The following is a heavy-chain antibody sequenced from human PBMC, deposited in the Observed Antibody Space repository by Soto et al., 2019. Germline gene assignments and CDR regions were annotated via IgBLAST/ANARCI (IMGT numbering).Heavy chain of an antibody. V-gene: IGHV4-34*01. Sequence: SETLSLTCAVYGGSFSGHSWTWIRQSPGKGLEWIGDINHSGRVNYSPSLKSRVTISLDTSKNQFSLTLSAVTAADTAMYYCSTRAYHNNGYYRLDTCGQGTLVTVSA. D-gene: IGHD3-22*01. J-gene: IGHJ5*01. CDR2: INHSGRV. CDR3: STRAYHNNGYYRLDT. CDR1: GGSFSGHS.